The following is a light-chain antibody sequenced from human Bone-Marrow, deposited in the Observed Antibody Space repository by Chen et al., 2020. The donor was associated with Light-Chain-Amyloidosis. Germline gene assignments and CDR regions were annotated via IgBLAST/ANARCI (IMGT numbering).Light chain of an antibody. CDR2: GSS. CDR1: QTISSNY. Sequence: EIVLTLSPDTLSLSPGEGANLSCSASQTISSNYLTWYQQKFGQAPRLLIYGSSSRATGIPDRLTGSGSGTDCTLTINRLEPEDFVMYYCQQYGTSPLTFGGGTKVVLK. V-gene: IGKV3-20*01. J-gene: IGKJ4*01. CDR3: QQYGTSPLT.